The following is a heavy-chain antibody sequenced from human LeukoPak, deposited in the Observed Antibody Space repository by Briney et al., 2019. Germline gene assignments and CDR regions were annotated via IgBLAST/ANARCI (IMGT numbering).Heavy chain of an antibody. V-gene: IGHV3-23*01. CDR1: GFTFSSYA. D-gene: IGHD1-26*01. CDR2: VSGAGGST. Sequence: GGSLRLSCAASGFTFSSYAMSWVRQAPGKGLEWVSAVSGAGGSTYYADSVKGWFTISRDNSRNTLPLQMNSLRAEDTAVYYCAKVRTGTYYRDPFDIWGQGTMVTVSS. CDR3: AKVRTGTYYRDPFDI. J-gene: IGHJ3*02.